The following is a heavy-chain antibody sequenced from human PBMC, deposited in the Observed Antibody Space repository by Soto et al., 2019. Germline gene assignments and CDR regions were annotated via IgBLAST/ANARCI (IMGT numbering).Heavy chain of an antibody. CDR1: GFTFSSYA. V-gene: IGHV3-30-3*01. CDR3: ARDDSYYYGSGSYYNPYYYGMDV. CDR2: ISYDGSNK. J-gene: IGHJ6*02. Sequence: PGGSLRLSCAASGFTFSSYAMHWVRQSPGKGLEWVAVISYDGSNKYYADSVKGRFTISRDNSKNTLYLQMNSLRAEDTAVYYCARDDSYYYGSGSYYNPYYYGMDVWGQGTTLTVSS. D-gene: IGHD3-10*01.